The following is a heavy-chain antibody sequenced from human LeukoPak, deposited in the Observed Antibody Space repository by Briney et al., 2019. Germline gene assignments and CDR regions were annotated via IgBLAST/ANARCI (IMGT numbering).Heavy chain of an antibody. CDR2: IIPIFGTA. D-gene: IGHD1-20*01. V-gene: IGHV1-69*01. J-gene: IGHJ4*02. CDR1: GGTFSSYA. Sequence: ASVKVSCKASGGTFSSYAISWVRQAPGQGLEWMGGIIPIFGTANYAQKFQGRVTITADESTSTAYMELSSLRSEDTAVYYCATLTGTGPLPFDYWGQGTLVTVSS. CDR3: ATLTGTGPLPFDY.